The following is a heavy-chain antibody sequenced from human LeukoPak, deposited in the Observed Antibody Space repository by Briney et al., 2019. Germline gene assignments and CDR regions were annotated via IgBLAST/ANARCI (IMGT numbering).Heavy chain of an antibody. CDR2: INHSGST. J-gene: IGHJ2*01. V-gene: IGHV4-34*01. Sequence: GSLRLSCAASGFTFNNAWMSWVRQPPGKGLEWIGEINHSGSTNYNPSLKSRVTISIDTSKKQISLKLSSVTAADTAVYYCARGGNSSPKGRPSHSWYFDLWGRGTPVTVSS. CDR1: GFTFNNAW. D-gene: IGHD6-13*01. CDR3: ARGGNSSPKGRPSHSWYFDL.